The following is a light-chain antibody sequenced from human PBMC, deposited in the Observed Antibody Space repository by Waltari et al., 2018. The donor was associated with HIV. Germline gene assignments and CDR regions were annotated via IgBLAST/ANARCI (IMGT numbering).Light chain of an antibody. CDR3: AAWDDSLNAWV. J-gene: IGLJ2*01. CDR2: TNN. Sequence: QSVLTQPPSPSGTPGQTVAIPCSGTTSTIDRNTVHCYQQLPGMAPKLLIYTNNQRPSGVPDRFSGSKSGTSASLAISGLQSEDEAHYYCAAWDDSLNAWVFGGGSKLTVL. CDR1: TSTIDRNT. V-gene: IGLV1-44*01.